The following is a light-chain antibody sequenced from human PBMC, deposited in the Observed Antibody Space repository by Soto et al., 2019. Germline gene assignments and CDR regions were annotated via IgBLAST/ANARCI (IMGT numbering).Light chain of an antibody. CDR1: QSVSSSY. CDR3: QQRSNWPT. CDR2: GAS. J-gene: IGKJ1*01. V-gene: IGKV3D-20*02. Sequence: EIVLTQSPCTLSLSPGERATLSCRASQSVSSSYLAWYQQKPGQAPRLLIYGASSRATGIPDRFSGSGSGTDFTLTISRLEPEDFAVYYCQQRSNWPTFGQGTKVDIK.